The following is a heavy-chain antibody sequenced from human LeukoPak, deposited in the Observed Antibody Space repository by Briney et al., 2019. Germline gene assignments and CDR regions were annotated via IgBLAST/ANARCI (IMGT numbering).Heavy chain of an antibody. J-gene: IGHJ2*01. CDR3: ARDPRYFDL. V-gene: IGHV4-34*01. Sequence: SETLSLTCAVYGGSFSGYYWSWIRQPPGKGLEWIGSIYYSGSTYYNPSLKSRVTISVDTSKNQFSLKLSSVTAADTAVYYCARDPRYFDLWGRGTLVTVSS. CDR1: GGSFSGYY. CDR2: IYYSGST.